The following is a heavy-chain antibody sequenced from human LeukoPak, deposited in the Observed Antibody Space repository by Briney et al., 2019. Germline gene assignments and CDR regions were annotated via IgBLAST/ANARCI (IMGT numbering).Heavy chain of an antibody. Sequence: ASVEVSCKASGGTFSSYAISWVRQAPGQGLEWMGGIIPIFGTANYAQKFQGRVTMTEDTSTDTAYMELSSLRSEDTAVYYCATRSWGKRYFDYWGQGTLVTVSS. V-gene: IGHV1-69*06. CDR1: GGTFSSYA. J-gene: IGHJ4*02. CDR3: ATRSWGKRYFDY. D-gene: IGHD7-27*01. CDR2: IIPIFGTA.